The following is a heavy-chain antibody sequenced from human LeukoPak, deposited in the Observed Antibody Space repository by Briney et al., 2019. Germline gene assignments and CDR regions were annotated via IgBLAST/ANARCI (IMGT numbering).Heavy chain of an antibody. V-gene: IGHV3-7*01. CDR2: IKQDGSEK. J-gene: IGHJ4*02. Sequence: GGSLRLSCSASGFTFSTYWMGWVRQAPGKGLEWVANIKQDGSEKYYVDSVKGRFTISRDNAKNSLYLQMNSLRAEDTAVYYCARDYTGEMATINYYFDYWGQGTLVTVSS. D-gene: IGHD5-24*01. CDR1: GFTFSTYW. CDR3: ARDYTGEMATINYYFDY.